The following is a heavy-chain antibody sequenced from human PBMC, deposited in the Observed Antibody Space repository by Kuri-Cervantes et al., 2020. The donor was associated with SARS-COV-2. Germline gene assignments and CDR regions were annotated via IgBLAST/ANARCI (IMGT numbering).Heavy chain of an antibody. Sequence: GGSLRLSCAASGFTFSDYYMSWIRQAPGKGLEWVAFIRYDGSNKYYADSVKGRFTISRDNSKNTLYLQMNSLRAEDTAVYYCAKDKQGNHGYWGQGTLVTVSS. CDR1: GFTFSDYY. CDR2: IRYDGSNK. V-gene: IGHV3-30*02. J-gene: IGHJ4*02. D-gene: IGHD4-23*01. CDR3: AKDKQGNHGY.